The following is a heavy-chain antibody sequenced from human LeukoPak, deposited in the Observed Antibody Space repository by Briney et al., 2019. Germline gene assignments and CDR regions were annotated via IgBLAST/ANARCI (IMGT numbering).Heavy chain of an antibody. J-gene: IGHJ6*02. CDR3: AKDLYARNSGMDV. Sequence: SETLSLTCTVSGGSISSYYWSWIRQPPGKGLEWIGFMYYSGSTKYNPSLKSRVTISVDTSKNQFSLKLTSVTAADTAVYYCAKDLYARNSGMDVWGQGTTVTVSS. V-gene: IGHV4-59*01. CDR1: GGSISSYY. D-gene: IGHD3-16*01. CDR2: MYYSGST.